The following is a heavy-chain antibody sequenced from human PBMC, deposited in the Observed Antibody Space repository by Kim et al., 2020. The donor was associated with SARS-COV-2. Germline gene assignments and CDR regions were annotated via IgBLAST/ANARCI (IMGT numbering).Heavy chain of an antibody. J-gene: IGHJ4*02. CDR2: INPNSGGT. CDR1: GYTFTGYY. D-gene: IGHD3-10*01. CDR3: ARDHKGYGSGKYYFDY. V-gene: IGHV1-2*06. Sequence: ASVKVSCKASGYTFTGYYMHWVRQAPGQGLEWMGRINPNSGGTNYAQKFQGRVTMTRDTSISTAYMELSRLRSDDTAVYYCARDHKGYGSGKYYFDYWGQGTLVTVSS.